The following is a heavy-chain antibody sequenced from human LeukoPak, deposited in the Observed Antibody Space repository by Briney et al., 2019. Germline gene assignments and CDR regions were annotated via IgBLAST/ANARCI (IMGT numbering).Heavy chain of an antibody. CDR3: ARWGIGDLRNTFDL. CDR2: ISIYNGNT. Sequence: ASVKVSYKASGYILTSYGISWVRQAPGQGLEWMGWISIYNGNTNYAQKLQGRVTMTTDTSTSTAYMELSRLRADDTAVYYCARWGIGDLRNTFDLWGHGTMVTVSS. D-gene: IGHD3-10*01. V-gene: IGHV1-18*01. CDR1: GYILTSYG. J-gene: IGHJ3*01.